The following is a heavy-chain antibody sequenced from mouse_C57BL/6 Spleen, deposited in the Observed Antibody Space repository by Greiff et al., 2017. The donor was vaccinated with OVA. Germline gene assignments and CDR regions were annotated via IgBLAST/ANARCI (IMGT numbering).Heavy chain of an antibody. Sequence: QVQLQQSGAELVRPGASVTLSCKASGYTFTDYEMHWVKQTPVHGLEWIGAIDPETGGTAYNQKFKGKAILTADKSSSTAYMELRSLTSEDSAVYYCIYGNYEKFDYWGQGTTLTVSS. V-gene: IGHV1-15*01. CDR1: GYTFTDYE. CDR3: IYGNYEKFDY. D-gene: IGHD2-1*01. CDR2: IDPETGGT. J-gene: IGHJ2*01.